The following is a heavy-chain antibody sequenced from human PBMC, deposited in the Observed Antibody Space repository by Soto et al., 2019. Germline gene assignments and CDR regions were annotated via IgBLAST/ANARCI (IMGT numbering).Heavy chain of an antibody. CDR2: IKSKTDGETT. D-gene: IGHD3-10*01. CDR3: LTLGDGY. J-gene: IGHJ4*02. V-gene: IGHV3-15*07. Sequence: EMPLVESGGALVKPGGSLRLSCAASGFDFSYAWMNWVRQAPGKGLEWVGRIKSKTDGETTNYAAAVKGRFTISRDDSKNTLYLQMNSLRTEDTAVYHCLTLGDGYWGQGTLVTVSS. CDR1: GFDFSYAW.